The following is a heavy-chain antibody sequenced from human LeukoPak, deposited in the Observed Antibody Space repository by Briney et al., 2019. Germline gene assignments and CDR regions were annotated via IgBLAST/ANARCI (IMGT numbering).Heavy chain of an antibody. D-gene: IGHD5-18*01. J-gene: IGHJ4*01. Sequence: GRSLILSCAASGFTFNTYGMHWVRQAPGKGLEWVAVILSDGSNKYYADSVKGRFTISRDNSKNTLYLQMNSLRAEDTAVYYCAKGSRDGYAYNFDYWGQGTLVTVSS. CDR3: AKGSRDGYAYNFDY. CDR1: GFTFNTYG. CDR2: ILSDGSNK. V-gene: IGHV3-30*18.